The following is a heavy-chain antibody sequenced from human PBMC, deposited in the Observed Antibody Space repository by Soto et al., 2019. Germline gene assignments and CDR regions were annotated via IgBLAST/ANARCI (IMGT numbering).Heavy chain of an antibody. CDR3: ARGAGRPNRFDP. J-gene: IGHJ5*02. CDR2: INPATRNT. Sequence: QVQLVQSGAEVKKPGASVKISCKTSGYTFTTFHIHWVRQAPGQSLQWMGWINPATRNTKYSQKFQGRVTFSMNTSASTAYMDMSSLTFEDTAIYHCARGAGRPNRFDPWGQGTLVTVSS. V-gene: IGHV1-3*01. CDR1: GYTFTTFH. D-gene: IGHD6-19*01.